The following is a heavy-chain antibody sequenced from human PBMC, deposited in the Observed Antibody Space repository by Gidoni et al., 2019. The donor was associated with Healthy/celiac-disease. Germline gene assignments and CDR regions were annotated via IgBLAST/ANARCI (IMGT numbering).Heavy chain of an antibody. CDR3: ARGGYSSGWSYFDQ. J-gene: IGHJ4*02. CDR1: GFTFSSYG. V-gene: IGHV3-33*01. Sequence: QVQLVESGGGVVQPGRSLRLSCAASGFTFSSYGMHWVRQAPGKGLEWVAVIWYDGSDKYYRDSVEGRFTISRDNSKNTLYLQMNSLRAEDTAVYYCARGGYSSGWSYFDQWGQGTLVTVSS. D-gene: IGHD6-19*01. CDR2: IWYDGSDK.